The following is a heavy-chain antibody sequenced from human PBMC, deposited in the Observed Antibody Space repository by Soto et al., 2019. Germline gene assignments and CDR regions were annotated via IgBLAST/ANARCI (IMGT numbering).Heavy chain of an antibody. CDR2: ISSSIYI. Sequence: GGSLRLSCAASGGPFSDYYMSWIRQAPGKGLEWVSYISSSIYIYYADSVKVRFTISRDNAKNSLYLQMNSLRAEDTAVYYCASWDQQFVRYFDYWGQGTPVTLSS. CDR1: GGPFSDYY. V-gene: IGHV3-11*06. J-gene: IGHJ4*02. D-gene: IGHD6-6*01. CDR3: ASWDQQFVRYFDY.